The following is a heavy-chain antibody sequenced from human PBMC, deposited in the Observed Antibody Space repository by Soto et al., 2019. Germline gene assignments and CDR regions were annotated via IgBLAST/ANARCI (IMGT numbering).Heavy chain of an antibody. V-gene: IGHV3-7*01. CDR3: ARDLGCSTSCWGAFAI. J-gene: IGHJ3*02. D-gene: IGHD6-13*01. CDR1: GFTFSGSW. Sequence: EVQLVESGGGLVQPGGSLRLSCAASGFTFSGSWMTWVRQAPGKGLEWVANINKDGSNTYYVDSVKGRFTISRENAKNLLFLLTYSLRVVDTGVYLCARDLGCSTSCWGAFAIWGLGTIVTVSS. CDR2: INKDGSNT.